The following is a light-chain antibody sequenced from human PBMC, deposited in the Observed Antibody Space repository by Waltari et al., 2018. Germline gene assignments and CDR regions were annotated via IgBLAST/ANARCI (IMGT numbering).Light chain of an antibody. Sequence: SYELTQPPSVSVSPGQTASITCSGDKLGDKYACWYQQKPGQAPVLVIYQDSKRRAGIPERFSCSNSGNTATLTISGTQARDEADYYCQAWDSSTLYVFGTGTKVTVL. J-gene: IGLJ1*01. CDR2: QDS. CDR1: KLGDKY. CDR3: QAWDSSTLYV. V-gene: IGLV3-1*01.